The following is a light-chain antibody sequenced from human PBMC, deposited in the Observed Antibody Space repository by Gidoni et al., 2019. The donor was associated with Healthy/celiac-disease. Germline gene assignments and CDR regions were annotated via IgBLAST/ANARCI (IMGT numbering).Light chain of an antibody. Sequence: QSVLTQPPSVSGAPGQRVTISCTGSSSNIGAGYDVHWYQQLPGTAPKLLSYGNSHRPSGVPDRFSGSKSGTSASLAITGLQAEDEADYYCQSYDSSLSAVFGGGTKLTVL. J-gene: IGLJ2*01. CDR2: GNS. CDR3: QSYDSSLSAV. CDR1: SSNIGAGYD. V-gene: IGLV1-40*01.